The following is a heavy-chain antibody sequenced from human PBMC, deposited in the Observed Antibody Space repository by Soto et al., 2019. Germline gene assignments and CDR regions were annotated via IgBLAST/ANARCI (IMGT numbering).Heavy chain of an antibody. CDR2: IYYSGST. D-gene: IGHD3-10*01. Sequence: PSETLSLTCTVSGGSISSGGYYWSWIRQHPGKGLEWIGYIYYSGSTYYNPSLKSRVTISVDTSKNQFSLKLSSVTAADTAVYYFARGVTMVRGVIHTPYFDYWGQGTLVTVSS. V-gene: IGHV4-31*03. CDR3: ARGVTMVRGVIHTPYFDY. CDR1: GGSISSGGYY. J-gene: IGHJ4*02.